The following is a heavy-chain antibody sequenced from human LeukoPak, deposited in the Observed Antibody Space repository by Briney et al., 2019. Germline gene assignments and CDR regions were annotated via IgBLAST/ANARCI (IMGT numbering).Heavy chain of an antibody. V-gene: IGHV1-69*04. CDR2: IIPILGIA. D-gene: IGHD3-9*01. CDR1: GGTFSSYA. J-gene: IGHJ4*02. CDR3: ANGLGYDILPGYFDY. Sequence: SVKVSCKASGGTFSSYAISWVRQAPGQGLEWRGRIIPILGIANYAQKFQGRVTITADKSTSTAYMELSSLRSEDTAVYYCANGLGYDILPGYFDYWGQGTLVTVSS.